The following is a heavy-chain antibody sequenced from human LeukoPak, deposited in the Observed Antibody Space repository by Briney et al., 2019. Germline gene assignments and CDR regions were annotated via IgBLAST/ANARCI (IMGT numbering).Heavy chain of an antibody. CDR3: AKRHCRSTHCYAVDY. J-gene: IGHJ4*02. Sequence: PGGSLRLSCATYGFTYSSCVMAWVRQAQGKGLEWVSSISGSGGSTYYADSVKGRFTISRDNSMNTLYLQMNSLTAEDTAVYYCAKRHCRSTHCYAVDYWGQGTLVSVSS. CDR2: ISGSGGST. CDR1: GFTYSSCV. D-gene: IGHD2-2*01. V-gene: IGHV3-23*01.